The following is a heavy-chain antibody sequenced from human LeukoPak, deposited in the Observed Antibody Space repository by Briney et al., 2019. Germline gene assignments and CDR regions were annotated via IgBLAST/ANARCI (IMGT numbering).Heavy chain of an antibody. J-gene: IGHJ4*02. CDR3: ARAQDIVATPFDY. CDR2: INPNSGGT. D-gene: IGHD5-12*01. CDR1: GYTFTGYY. V-gene: IGHV1-2*02. Sequence: VASVKVSCKASGYTFTGYYMHWVRQAPGQGLEWMGWINPNSGGTNYAQKFQGRVTMTRDTSISTAYMELSRLRSDDTAVYYCARAQDIVATPFDYWGQGTLVTVSS.